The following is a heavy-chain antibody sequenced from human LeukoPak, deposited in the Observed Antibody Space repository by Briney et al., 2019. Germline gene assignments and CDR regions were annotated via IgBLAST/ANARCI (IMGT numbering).Heavy chain of an antibody. CDR3: ASPLFPAELKQTPFDY. CDR1: RFTLSSYA. V-gene: IGHV3-30-3*01. CDR2: ISYEGSKL. D-gene: IGHD1/OR15-1a*01. Sequence: GGSLRLSCAPSRFTLSSYAMHWVRPAPGKGLEWVAVISYEGSKLYYADSGKGRFTISNDNSKNTLYLQMNSLIAEYTAGYYCASPLFPAELKQTPFDYWGQGALGTVSS. J-gene: IGHJ4*02.